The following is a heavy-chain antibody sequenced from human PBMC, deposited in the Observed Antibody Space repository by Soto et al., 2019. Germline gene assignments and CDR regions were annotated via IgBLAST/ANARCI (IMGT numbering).Heavy chain of an antibody. J-gene: IGHJ3*02. CDR2: ISWNSGSI. Sequence: GGSLRLSCAASGFTFDDYAMHWVRQAPGKGLEWVSGISWNSGSIGYADSVKGRFTISRDNAKNSLYLQMNSLRAEDTALYYCAKEISTRITIFGVATDAFDIWGQGTMVTVSS. CDR1: GFTFDDYA. CDR3: AKEISTRITIFGVATDAFDI. D-gene: IGHD3-3*01. V-gene: IGHV3-9*01.